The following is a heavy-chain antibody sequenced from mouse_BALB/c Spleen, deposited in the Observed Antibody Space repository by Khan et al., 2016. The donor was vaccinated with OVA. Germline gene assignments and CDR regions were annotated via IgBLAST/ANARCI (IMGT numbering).Heavy chain of an antibody. CDR3: AKYTPDYYSMDY. Sequence: QVQLKQSGPGLVAPSQSLSITCTVSGFSLTSYGVNWVRQPPGEGLEWLGVIWGDGSTNHHSTLKSRLIISKDSSKRQVFLTLNSLQTDDTATYYCAKYTPDYYSMDYWGQGTSVTVST. V-gene: IGHV2-3*01. J-gene: IGHJ4*01. CDR1: GFSLTSYG. CDR2: IWGDGST.